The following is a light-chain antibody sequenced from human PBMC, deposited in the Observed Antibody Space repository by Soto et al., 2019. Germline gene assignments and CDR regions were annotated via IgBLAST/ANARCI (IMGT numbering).Light chain of an antibody. CDR1: ESISGW. J-gene: IGKJ5*01. CDR2: KAS. CDR3: QQVDTYPIT. Sequence: DIQMTQSPSTLSACVGDRVTVTCRASESISGWLACYQQKPGKAPKLLIYKASSLQSGVPSRFSGSESGTDFTLTISSLQPEDFATYLCQQVDTYPITFGQGTRLEI. V-gene: IGKV1-5*03.